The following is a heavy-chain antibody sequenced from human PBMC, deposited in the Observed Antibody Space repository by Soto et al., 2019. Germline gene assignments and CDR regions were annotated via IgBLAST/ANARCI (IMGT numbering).Heavy chain of an antibody. D-gene: IGHD1-26*01. V-gene: IGHV3-21*01. Sequence: GSLRLSCAASGFTFSSYSMNWVRQAPGKGLEWVSSISSSSSYIYYADSVKGRFTISRDNAKNSLYLQMNSLRAEDTAVYYCARDAASGSYYSRRGGFFDYWGQGTLVTVSS. J-gene: IGHJ4*02. CDR2: ISSSSSYI. CDR3: ARDAASGSYYSRRGGFFDY. CDR1: GFTFSSYS.